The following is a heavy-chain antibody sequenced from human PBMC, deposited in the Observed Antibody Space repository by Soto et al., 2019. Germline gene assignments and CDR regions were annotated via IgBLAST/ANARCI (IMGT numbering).Heavy chain of an antibody. CDR1: GFTFSSYG. Sequence: QVQLVESGGGVVQPGRSLRLSCAASGFTFSSYGMHWVRQAPGKGLEWVAVIWYDGSNKYYADSVKGRFTISRDNSKDKLYLQMNSLRAEDTAVYYCARDTGSGSEGMDVWGQGTTVTVSS. CDR2: IWYDGSNK. V-gene: IGHV3-33*01. CDR3: ARDTGSGSEGMDV. D-gene: IGHD3-10*01. J-gene: IGHJ6*02.